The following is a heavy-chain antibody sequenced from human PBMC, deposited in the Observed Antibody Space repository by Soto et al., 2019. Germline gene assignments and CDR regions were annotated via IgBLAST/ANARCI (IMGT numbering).Heavy chain of an antibody. J-gene: IGHJ6*02. V-gene: IGHV3-21*01. D-gene: IGHD3-9*01. Sequence: PGGSLRLSCAASGFTFSSYNMNWVRQAPGKGLEWVSSISSSSSYIYYADSVKGRFTISRDNAKNSLYLQMNSLRAEDTAVYYCAKDHGSYYDILTGYYTEMDVWGQGTTVTVSS. CDR1: GFTFSSYN. CDR3: AKDHGSYYDILTGYYTEMDV. CDR2: ISSSSSYI.